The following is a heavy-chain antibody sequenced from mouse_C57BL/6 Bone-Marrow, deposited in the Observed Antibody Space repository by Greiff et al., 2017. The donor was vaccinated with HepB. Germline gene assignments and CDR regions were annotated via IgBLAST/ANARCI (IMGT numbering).Heavy chain of an antibody. J-gene: IGHJ4*01. CDR3: ARYDDGSSYAMDY. Sequence: EVKLMESGPGLAKPSQSLSLTCSVTGYSITSDYWNWIRQFPGNKLEYMGYISYSGSTYYNPSLKSRISITRDTSKNQYYLQLNSVTTEDTATYYCARYDDGSSYAMDYWGQGTSVTVSS. CDR2: ISYSGST. V-gene: IGHV3-8*01. CDR1: GYSITSDY. D-gene: IGHD1-1*01.